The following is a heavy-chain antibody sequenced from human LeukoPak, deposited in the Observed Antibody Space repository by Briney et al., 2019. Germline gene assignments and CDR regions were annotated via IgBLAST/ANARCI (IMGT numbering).Heavy chain of an antibody. V-gene: IGHV3-23*01. CDR2: ISGSGGST. CDR3: AKDDYCNYIQH. J-gene: IGHJ1*01. D-gene: IGHD4-11*01. CDR1: AFTFSSYA. Sequence: GGSLRLSCAASAFTFSSYAMSWVRQAPGKGLEWVSAISGSGGSTSYADSVKGRFLISRDTSKNTLCLPMHTLRAEDTAVYYCAKDDYCNYIQHWGQGTLVTVSS.